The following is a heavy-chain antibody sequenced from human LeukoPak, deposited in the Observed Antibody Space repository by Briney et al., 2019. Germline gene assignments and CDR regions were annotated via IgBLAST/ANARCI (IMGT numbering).Heavy chain of an antibody. Sequence: PGGSLRLSCAASGFTFSSYSMNWVRQAPGKGLEWVSYISSSSSTIYYADSVKGRFTISRDNAKNSLYLQMNSLRAEDTAVYYCARESGGAGDYFDYWGQGTLVTVSS. D-gene: IGHD3-16*01. J-gene: IGHJ4*02. CDR1: GFTFSSYS. V-gene: IGHV3-48*04. CDR2: ISSSSSTI. CDR3: ARESGGAGDYFDY.